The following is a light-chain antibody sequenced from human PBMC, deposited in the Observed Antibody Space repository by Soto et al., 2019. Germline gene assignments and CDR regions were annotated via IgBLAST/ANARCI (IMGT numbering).Light chain of an antibody. V-gene: IGKV1-5*03. CDR1: QTISSW. J-gene: IGKJ1*01. Sequence: DIQITPSPATVSASVGDKVTITCRASQTISSWLAWYQQKPGKAPKLLIYKASTLKSGVPSRFSGSGSGTEFTLTISSLQPDDFATYYCQHYNSYSEAFGQGTKVDI. CDR3: QHYNSYSEA. CDR2: KAS.